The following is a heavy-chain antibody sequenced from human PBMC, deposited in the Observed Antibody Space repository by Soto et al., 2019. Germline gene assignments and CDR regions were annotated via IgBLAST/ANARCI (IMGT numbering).Heavy chain of an antibody. D-gene: IGHD3-22*01. CDR2: IGAYNGHT. CDR1: GYTFTNSG. J-gene: IGHJ6*02. Sequence: QVQLVQSGAEVKKPGASVKVSCKASGYTFTNSGISWVRQAPEQGLEWMGWIGAYNGHTKYAQKLQGRVTMTTDTSTSTAYMELRSLKSDDTAVYYCAREDYYDSSGYLPVRYYFGMDVWGQGTTVTVSS. CDR3: AREDYYDSSGYLPVRYYFGMDV. V-gene: IGHV1-18*01.